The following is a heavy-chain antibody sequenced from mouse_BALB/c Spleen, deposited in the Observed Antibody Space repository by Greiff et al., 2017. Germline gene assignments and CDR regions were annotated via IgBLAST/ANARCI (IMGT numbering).Heavy chain of an antibody. D-gene: IGHD2-4*01. CDR1: GFTFSSFG. Sequence: EVKLMESGGGLVQPGGSRKLSCAASGFTFSSFGMHWVRQAPEKGLEWVAYISSGSSTIYYADTVKGRFTISRDNPKNTLFLQMTSLRSEDTAMYYCARWATMIPTRAMDYWGQGTSVTVSS. J-gene: IGHJ4*01. CDR3: ARWATMIPTRAMDY. CDR2: ISSGSSTI. V-gene: IGHV5-17*02.